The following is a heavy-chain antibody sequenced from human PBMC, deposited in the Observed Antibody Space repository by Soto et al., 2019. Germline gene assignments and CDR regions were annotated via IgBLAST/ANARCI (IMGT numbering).Heavy chain of an antibody. CDR2: IYYSGST. V-gene: IGHV4-59*01. D-gene: IGHD3-22*01. J-gene: IGHJ4*02. CDR1: VGSISGYY. Sequence: SETLSPTCSVSVGSISGYYWSWVRQPPWKGLEWIAYIYYSGSTNYNPSLKSRVTISLDASKNQFSLKLTSVTAADAAVYYCARAAYYPDSSGYFLDQWGQGTLVTVSS. CDR3: ARAAYYPDSSGYFLDQ.